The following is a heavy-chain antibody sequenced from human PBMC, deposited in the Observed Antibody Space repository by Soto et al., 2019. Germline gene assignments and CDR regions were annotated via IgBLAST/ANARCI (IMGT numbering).Heavy chain of an antibody. V-gene: IGHV1-3*01. CDR3: ARVSVPAALLGNLIDYYYYMDV. J-gene: IGHJ6*03. Sequence: QVQLVQSGAEVKKPGASVKVSCKASGYTFTSYAMHCVRQAPGQRLEWMGWINAGNGNTKYSQKFQGRVTTTRDTSASTAYMELSSLRSEDTAVYYCARVSVPAALLGNLIDYYYYMDVWGKGTTLTVSS. CDR2: INAGNGNT. CDR1: GYTFTSYA. D-gene: IGHD2-2*01.